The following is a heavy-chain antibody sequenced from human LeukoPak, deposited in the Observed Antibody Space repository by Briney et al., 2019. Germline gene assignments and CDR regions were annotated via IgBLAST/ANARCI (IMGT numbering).Heavy chain of an antibody. CDR1: GFTVSNNY. D-gene: IGHD3-16*02. CDR3: ARAPRGLSAPFDY. CDR2: FYSGGST. J-gene: IGHJ4*02. V-gene: IGHV3-53*04. Sequence: GGSLRLSCAASGFTVSNNYMSWVRQAPGKGLEWVSVFYSGGSTYYADSVKGRFIISRHNSKNTVYLQMNSLRPEDTAVYYCARAPRGLSAPFDYRGQGTLVTVSS.